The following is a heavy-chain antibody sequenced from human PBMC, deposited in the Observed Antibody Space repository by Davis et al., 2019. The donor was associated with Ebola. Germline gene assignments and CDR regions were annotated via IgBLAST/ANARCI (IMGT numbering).Heavy chain of an antibody. CDR3: ARDRLYCASGDGQAVRCLLSDY. Sequence: ASVKVSCKTSDYTFTNFGVSWVRQAPGQGLEWMGWISGYTGDTKYTQEFQGRVTMTTDTSTNTAYMELSSLRSDDTAVYYCARDRLYCASGDGQAVRCLLSDYWGQGTLVTVSS. CDR1: DYTFTNFG. V-gene: IGHV1-18*04. D-gene: IGHD2-8*01. CDR2: ISGYTGDT. J-gene: IGHJ4*02.